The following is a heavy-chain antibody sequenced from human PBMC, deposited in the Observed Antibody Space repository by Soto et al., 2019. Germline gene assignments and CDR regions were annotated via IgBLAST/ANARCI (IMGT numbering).Heavy chain of an antibody. Sequence: GGSLRLSCAASGFTFSSYGMHWVRQAPGKGLEWVAVISYDGSNKYYADSVKGRFTISRDNSKNTLYLQMNSLRAEDTAVYYCAKDLRGLDDYSEQIDYWGQGTLVTVSS. V-gene: IGHV3-30*18. CDR2: ISYDGSNK. CDR3: AKDLRGLDDYSEQIDY. D-gene: IGHD4-4*01. CDR1: GFTFSSYG. J-gene: IGHJ4*02.